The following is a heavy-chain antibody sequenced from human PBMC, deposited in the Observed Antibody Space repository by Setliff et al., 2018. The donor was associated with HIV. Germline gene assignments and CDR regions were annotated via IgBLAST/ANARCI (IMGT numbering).Heavy chain of an antibody. D-gene: IGHD6-19*01. J-gene: IGHJ4*02. V-gene: IGHV1-18*01. CDR1: GYTFTSYG. CDR3: ARDFAVAGHGPFDY. CDR2: ISAYNGNT. Sequence: ASVKVSCKASGYTFTSYGISWVRQAPGQGLEWMGWISAYNGNTNYAQKPQGRVTMTTDTSTSTAYMELRSLRSDDTAVYYCARDFAVAGHGPFDYWGQGTLVTVSS.